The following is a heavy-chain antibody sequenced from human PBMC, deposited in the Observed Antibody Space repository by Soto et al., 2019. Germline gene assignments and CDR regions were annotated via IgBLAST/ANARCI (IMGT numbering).Heavy chain of an antibody. CDR2: LYTGGSA. D-gene: IGHD3-9*01. CDR1: GFSVTDHY. V-gene: IGHV3-53*01. J-gene: IGHJ4*02. Sequence: GALRLSCAASGFSVTDHYMTWVRQAPGKGLEWVSVLYTGGSAYYGDSVKGRFTISRDSSTNTLYLQMNSLKVGDTAFYFCARSFNDWTTYFDYWSEGTLVTVSS. CDR3: ARSFNDWTTYFDY.